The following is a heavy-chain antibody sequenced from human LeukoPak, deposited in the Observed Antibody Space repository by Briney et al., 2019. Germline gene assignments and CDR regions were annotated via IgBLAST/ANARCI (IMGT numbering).Heavy chain of an antibody. J-gene: IGHJ4*02. D-gene: IGHD4-17*01. Sequence: GGSLRLSCAASGFTVSSNYMTWVRQAPGKGLEWVSVIYSGGSTDYADSVEGRFTIARDNSRNTVHLQMNSLRVEDTAMYYCARVPYGGNSIDCWGQGTLVTVSS. V-gene: IGHV3-66*01. CDR1: GFTVSSNY. CDR2: IYSGGST. CDR3: ARVPYGGNSIDC.